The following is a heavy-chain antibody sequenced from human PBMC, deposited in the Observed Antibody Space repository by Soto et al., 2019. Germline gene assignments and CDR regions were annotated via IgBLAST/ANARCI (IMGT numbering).Heavy chain of an antibody. CDR1: GGSISSISYY. CDR3: ARRRSTTGWFDP. CDR2: IYYCGST. V-gene: IGHV4-39*01. Sequence: QLQLQESGPGLVKPSETLSLTCTVSGGSISSISYYWGWIRQPPWKGLEWIGNIYYCGSTYYNPSLKSRVTISVYTSKSRCSLKLSSVTAADTAVYYCARRRSTTGWFDPGGQGTLVTVSS. J-gene: IGHJ5*02. D-gene: IGHD6-25*01.